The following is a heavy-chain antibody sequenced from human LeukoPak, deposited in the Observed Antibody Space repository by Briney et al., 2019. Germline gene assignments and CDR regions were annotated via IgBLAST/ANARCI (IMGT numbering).Heavy chain of an antibody. CDR2: ISYIGST. CDR1: DDSFSSHY. V-gene: IGHV4-59*11. D-gene: IGHD4-17*01. Sequence: SEALSLTCAVSDDSFSSHYWTWIRQPPGKGLEWIGYISYIGSTNYNPSLKSRVTISIDTSKNHFSLKLSSVTAADTAVYYCARDLVTVTKGFDIWGQGTMVSVSS. J-gene: IGHJ3*02. CDR3: ARDLVTVTKGFDI.